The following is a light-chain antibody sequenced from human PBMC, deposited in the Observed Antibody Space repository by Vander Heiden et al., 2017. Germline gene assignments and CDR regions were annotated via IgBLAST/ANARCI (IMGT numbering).Light chain of an antibody. J-gene: IGKJ2*01. CDR2: GAS. V-gene: IGKV3-15*01. CDR3: QQYNNWPYT. Sequence: ERVMTQSPATLSVSPGERATLSCRASQSVSSNLAWYQQNPGQAPRLLIYGASTRATTIPPRFSGSGSGTEFTLTISSLQSEDFAVYYCQQYNNWPYTFGQGTKLENK. CDR1: QSVSSN.